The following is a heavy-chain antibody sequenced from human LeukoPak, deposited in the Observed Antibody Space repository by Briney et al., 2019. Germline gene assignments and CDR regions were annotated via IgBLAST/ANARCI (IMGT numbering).Heavy chain of an antibody. Sequence: GGSLRLSCAASGFTFSSYAMSWVRQAPGKGLEWVSSISGSGGTTYYADSVKGRFTISRDNSKNTLYLQMNTLRAEDTALYYCATLSGANYWGQGTRVTVSS. CDR3: ATLSGANY. J-gene: IGHJ4*02. D-gene: IGHD1-26*01. CDR1: GFTFSSYA. CDR2: ISGSGGTT. V-gene: IGHV3-23*01.